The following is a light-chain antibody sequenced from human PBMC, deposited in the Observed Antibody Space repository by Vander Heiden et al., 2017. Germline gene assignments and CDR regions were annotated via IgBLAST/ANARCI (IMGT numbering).Light chain of an antibody. CDR2: SDN. J-gene: IGLJ2*01. Sequence: QSVLTQPFTLSGSLGQLVTILCSCIYSNLGSNPVHWYQQCPRTAPKLLSYSDNQRPSWVPDRFSGSKSGTSASLAISGHQSEDEADYHCAAWDDSLNGVVFGGGTKLTVL. CDR1: YSNLGSNP. V-gene: IGLV1-44*01. CDR3: AAWDDSLNGVV.